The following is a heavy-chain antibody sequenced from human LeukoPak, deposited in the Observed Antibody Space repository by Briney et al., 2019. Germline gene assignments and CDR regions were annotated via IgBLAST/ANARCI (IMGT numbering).Heavy chain of an antibody. V-gene: IGHV3-33*03. CDR2: IWDDGSNK. CDR1: GFNFSDYD. J-gene: IGHJ4*02. D-gene: IGHD6-19*01. Sequence: GRSLRLSCTASGFNFSDYDMDWVRQAPGKGLEWVAVIWDDGSNKHYADSVKGRFTISRDNSKNTLYLQMNSLRAEDTAMYYCAKGLAVAGHFDYWGQGTLVTVSS. CDR3: AKGLAVAGHFDY.